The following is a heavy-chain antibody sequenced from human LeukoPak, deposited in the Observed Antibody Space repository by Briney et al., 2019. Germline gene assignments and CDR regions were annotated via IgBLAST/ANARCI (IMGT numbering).Heavy chain of an antibody. CDR3: ARGGPTDIVVVPAATASDISLNPYCYGMDV. CDR2: MNPNSGNT. Sequence: ASVKVSCKASGYTFTGYDINWVRQATGQGLEWMGWMNPNSGNTGYAQKFQGRVTMTRNTSISTAYMELSSLRSEDTAVYYCARGGPTDIVVVPAATASDISLNPYCYGMDVWGQGTTVTVSS. V-gene: IGHV1-8*01. D-gene: IGHD2-2*01. J-gene: IGHJ6*02. CDR1: GYTFTGYD.